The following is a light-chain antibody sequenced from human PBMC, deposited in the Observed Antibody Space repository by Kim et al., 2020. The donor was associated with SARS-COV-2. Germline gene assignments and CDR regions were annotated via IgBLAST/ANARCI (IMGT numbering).Light chain of an antibody. CDR2: AAS. CDR1: QTISIY. Sequence: DIQMTQSPSSLSASVGDRVTITCRASQTISIYLNWYQQKPGKAPKLLIYAASSLQSGVPSRFSGSGSGTDVTLTISSLQPDDFATYYCQQSYSTPITFGQGTRLEIK. V-gene: IGKV1-39*01. J-gene: IGKJ5*01. CDR3: QQSYSTPIT.